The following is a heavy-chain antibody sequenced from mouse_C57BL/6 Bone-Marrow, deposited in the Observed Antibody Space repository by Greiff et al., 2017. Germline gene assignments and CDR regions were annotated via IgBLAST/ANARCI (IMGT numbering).Heavy chain of an antibody. J-gene: IGHJ2*01. CDR1: GFTFSSYA. Sequence: EVMLVESGGGLVKPGGSLKLSCAASGFTFSSYAMSWVRQTPEKRLEWVATISAGGSYTYYPDNVKGRVTISRDNAKNNLYLQMSHLKSEDTAMYYCAREMNCFFDYWGQGTTLTVSS. CDR3: AREMNCFFDY. V-gene: IGHV5-4*01. D-gene: IGHD4-1*01. CDR2: ISAGGSYT.